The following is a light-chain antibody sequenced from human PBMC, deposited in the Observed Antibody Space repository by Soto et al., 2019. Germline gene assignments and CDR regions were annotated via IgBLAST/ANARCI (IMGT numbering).Light chain of an antibody. CDR2: DVS. Sequence: QSVLTQPASVSGSPGQSITISCTGNSSDVGGYNYVSWYQHHPGKAPKLMIYDVSDRPSGVSNRFSGSKSGDTASLTISGLQAEDEADYYCSSYTGTSTLNVFGTGTKVTVL. V-gene: IGLV2-14*03. J-gene: IGLJ1*01. CDR1: SSDVGGYNY. CDR3: SSYTGTSTLNV.